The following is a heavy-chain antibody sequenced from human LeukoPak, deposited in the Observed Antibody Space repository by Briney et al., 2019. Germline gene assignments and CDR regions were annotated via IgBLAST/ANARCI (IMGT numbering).Heavy chain of an antibody. CDR2: IYTSGST. CDR3: ARHIAIAGLRGFDY. CDR1: GGSISSYY. J-gene: IGHJ4*02. Sequence: SETLSLTCTVSGGSISSYYWSWIRQPAGKGLEWIGRIYTSGSTNYNPSLKSRVTISVDTSKNQFSLKLSSVTAADTAVYYCARHIAIAGLRGFDYWGQGTLVTVSS. D-gene: IGHD6-13*01. V-gene: IGHV4-4*07.